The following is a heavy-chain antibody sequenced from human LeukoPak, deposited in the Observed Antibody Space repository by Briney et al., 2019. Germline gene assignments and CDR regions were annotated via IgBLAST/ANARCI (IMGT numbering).Heavy chain of an antibody. Sequence: SETLSLTCTVSGGSTSSYYWSWIRQPPGKGLEWIGYVFYTGTTNYNPSLRSRLTISIDTSKNQVSLKLSSVTAADTAVYYCARLWDSSSSLDYWGQGTLVTVSS. CDR2: VFYTGTT. J-gene: IGHJ4*02. V-gene: IGHV4-59*08. D-gene: IGHD6-6*01. CDR3: ARLWDSSSSLDY. CDR1: GGSTSSYY.